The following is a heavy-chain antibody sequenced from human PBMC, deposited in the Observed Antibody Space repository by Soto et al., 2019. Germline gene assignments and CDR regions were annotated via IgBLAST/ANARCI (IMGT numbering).Heavy chain of an antibody. D-gene: IGHD3-22*01. J-gene: IGHJ3*02. CDR2: ISDSGTGT. CDR1: GFTFSRYA. Sequence: EVHLLESGGGLVQPGGSLRLSCAASGFTFSRYAMYWVRQAPGKGLEWVSGISDSGTGTYYADSVKGRFTISRDNSKNTVYLQMKSLRAEDTAVYYCPKDHTVVIRDTFDIWGQGTMVNVSS. V-gene: IGHV3-23*01. CDR3: PKDHTVVIRDTFDI.